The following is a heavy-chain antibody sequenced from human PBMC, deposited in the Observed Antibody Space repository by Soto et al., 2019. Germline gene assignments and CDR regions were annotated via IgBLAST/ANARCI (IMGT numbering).Heavy chain of an antibody. CDR3: ARGLGGYCSSPGCHH. D-gene: IGHD2-2*01. CDR2: INHSGTT. J-gene: IGHJ5*02. V-gene: IGHV4-34*01. Sequence: PSETLSLTCAVYGGSFSGYYWNWIRQPPGKGLEWIGEINHSGTTDYNPSLKSRVTISVDTSKNQFSLKLSSVTAADTAVYYCARGLGGYCSSPGCHHWGQGSLVTVSS. CDR1: GGSFSGYY.